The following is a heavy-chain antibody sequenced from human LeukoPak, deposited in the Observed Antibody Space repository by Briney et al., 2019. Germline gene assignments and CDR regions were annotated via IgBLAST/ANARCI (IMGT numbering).Heavy chain of an antibody. J-gene: IGHJ3*02. V-gene: IGHV3-64*01. CDR3: ARELTYYYAFDI. CDR1: GLTFSSYA. D-gene: IGHD3-10*01. Sequence: PGGSLRLSCAASGLTFSSYAMHWVRQAPGKGLEYVSAISSNGGSTYYANSVKGRFTISRDNSKNTLYLQMGSLRAEDMAVYYCARELTYYYAFDIWGQGTMVTVSS. CDR2: ISSNGGST.